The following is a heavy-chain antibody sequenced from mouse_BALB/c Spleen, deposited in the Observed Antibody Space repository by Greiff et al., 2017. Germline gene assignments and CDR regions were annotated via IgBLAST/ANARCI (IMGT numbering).Heavy chain of an antibody. CDR2: IDLYNGGT. CDR3: ESVGMVTFAY. Sequence: VQLQQSGPVLVKPGASVKVSCKASGYSFPDYNMYWVEQCHGKGLEWIGYIDLYNGGTSYNQKFKGQATLTVDKSSSTAFMHLNSLTSEDSAVYYYESVGMVTFAYWGQGTVVTGSA. D-gene: IGHD2-3*01. CDR1: GYSFPDYN. J-gene: IGHJ3*01. V-gene: IGHV1S135*01.